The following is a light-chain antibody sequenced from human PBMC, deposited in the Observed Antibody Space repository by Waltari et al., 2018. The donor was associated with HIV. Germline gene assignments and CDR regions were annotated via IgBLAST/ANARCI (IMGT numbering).Light chain of an antibody. CDR2: YDS. V-gene: IGLV3-21*04. Sequence: SSVLTQPPSVSVAPGKTARIPCGGNNIERKSVHWYQQKPGQAPALVIYYDSDRPPGIPERFSGSNSGDTATLTISRVGDGDEADYYCQVWDSSSDHVLFGGGTKLTVL. CDR3: QVWDSSSDHVL. CDR1: NIERKS. J-gene: IGLJ3*02.